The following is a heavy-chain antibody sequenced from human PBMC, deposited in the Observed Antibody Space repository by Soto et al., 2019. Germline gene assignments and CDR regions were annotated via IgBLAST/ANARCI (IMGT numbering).Heavy chain of an antibody. CDR3: AKAGGPYSSSSRRYLDY. V-gene: IGHV3-23*01. CDR1: GFTFSSYA. Sequence: GGSLRLSCAASGFTFSSYAMSWVRQAPGRGLEWVSTIGSSGGGTYYADSVKGRFTISRDNSKNTLYLQMDILRAEDTAVYYCAKAGGPYSSSSRRYLDYWGQGTLVTVSS. CDR2: IGSSGGGT. D-gene: IGHD6-6*01. J-gene: IGHJ4*02.